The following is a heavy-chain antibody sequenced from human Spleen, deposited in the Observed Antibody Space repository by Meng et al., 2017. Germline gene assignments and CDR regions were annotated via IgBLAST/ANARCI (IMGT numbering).Heavy chain of an antibody. Sequence: GESLKISCAASGFTFSSYSMNWVRRAPGKGLEWVSYISSSGSTIYYADSVKGRFTISRDNAKNSLYLQMNSLRAEDTTVYYCARVFRRDGYNLDYWGQGTLVTVSS. V-gene: IGHV3-48*04. CDR3: ARVFRRDGYNLDY. J-gene: IGHJ4*02. D-gene: IGHD5-24*01. CDR2: ISSSGSTI. CDR1: GFTFSSYS.